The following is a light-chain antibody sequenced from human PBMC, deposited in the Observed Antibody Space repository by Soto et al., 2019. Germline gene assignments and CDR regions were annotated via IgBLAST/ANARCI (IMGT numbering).Light chain of an antibody. Sequence: VLTQSPASLSASPGERATLSCRASQSIGIDLNWFQQKPGQAPRLLIHHASTRATDIPARLSGSGSGTEFTLSISSLQSEDFAVYYCQQYNKWPPEYTFGQGTKVDIK. CDR3: QQYNKWPPEYT. CDR2: HAS. CDR1: QSIGID. V-gene: IGKV3-15*01. J-gene: IGKJ2*01.